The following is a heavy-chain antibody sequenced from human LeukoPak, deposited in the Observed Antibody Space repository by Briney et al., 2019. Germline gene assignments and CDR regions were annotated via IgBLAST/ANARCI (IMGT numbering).Heavy chain of an antibody. Sequence: GGSLRLSCAASGFTFSSYNMNWVRQAPGKGLEWVSYISSSSSTIYYADSVKGRFTISRDNAKNSLYLQMNSLRAQDTAVYYCARDQGGGHTYYFDYWGQGTLVTVAS. J-gene: IGHJ4*02. V-gene: IGHV3-48*01. CDR1: GFTFSSYN. D-gene: IGHD2-15*01. CDR3: ARDQGGGHTYYFDY. CDR2: ISSSSSTI.